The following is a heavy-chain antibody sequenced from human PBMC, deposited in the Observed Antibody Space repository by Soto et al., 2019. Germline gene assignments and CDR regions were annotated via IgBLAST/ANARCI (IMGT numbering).Heavy chain of an antibody. Sequence: SETLSLTCTVSGDSISSTYWSWVRQPAGRGLEWIGRIYSSGSNNYNPSLESRVTMSVDTSKNQFSLTLRSVTAADTAVYFCARGYESGYTFGHDLWGQGNLVTVS. CDR1: GDSISSTY. J-gene: IGHJ5*02. V-gene: IGHV4-4*07. D-gene: IGHD3-3*01. CDR3: ARGYESGYTFGHDL. CDR2: IYSSGSN.